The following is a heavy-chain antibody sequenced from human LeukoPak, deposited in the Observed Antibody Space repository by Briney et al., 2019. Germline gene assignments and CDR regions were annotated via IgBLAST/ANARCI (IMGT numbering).Heavy chain of an antibody. Sequence: GASVKVSCKASGYTFTGYGISWVRQAPGQGLEWMGWISAYNGNTNYAQKLQGRVTMTTDTSTSTAYMELRSLRSDDTAVYYCARDFSVAAGLSYYYYYGMDVWGKGTTVTVSS. D-gene: IGHD6-13*01. V-gene: IGHV1-18*04. J-gene: IGHJ6*04. CDR2: ISAYNGNT. CDR1: GYTFTGYG. CDR3: ARDFSVAAGLSYYYYYGMDV.